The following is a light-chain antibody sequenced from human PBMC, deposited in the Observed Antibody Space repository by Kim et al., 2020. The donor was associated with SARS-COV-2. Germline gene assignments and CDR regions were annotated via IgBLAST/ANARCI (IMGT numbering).Light chain of an antibody. CDR2: EVS. V-gene: IGLV2-8*01. CDR1: SSDIGGYKY. J-gene: IGLJ1*01. CDR3: SSYAGSNNYV. Sequence: QSVTISCTGTSSDIGGYKYVSWYQQHPGKAPKVMIYEVSKRPSGVPHRFSGSKSGNTASLTVSGLQAEDEADYYCSSYAGSNNYVFGTGTKVTVL.